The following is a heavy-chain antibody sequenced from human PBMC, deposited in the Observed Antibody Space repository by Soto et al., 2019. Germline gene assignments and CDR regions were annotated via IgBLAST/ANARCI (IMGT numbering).Heavy chain of an antibody. CDR2: ISGSGGST. J-gene: IGHJ4*02. CDR3: AKEQGFRKTPVDY. CDR1: GFTFSSYA. Sequence: EVQLLESGGDVVQPGGSLRLSCAASGFTFSSYAMSWVRQAPGKGLEWVSGISGSGGSTYYADSVKGRFTISRDNSKNTMYVQMNSLRDEDTAVYYCAKEQGFRKTPVDYWGQGILVTVSS. V-gene: IGHV3-23*01.